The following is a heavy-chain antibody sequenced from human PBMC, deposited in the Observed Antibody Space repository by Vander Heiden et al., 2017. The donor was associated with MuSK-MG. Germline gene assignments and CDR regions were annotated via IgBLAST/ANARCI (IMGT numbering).Heavy chain of an antibody. J-gene: IGHJ6*03. CDR1: GFTFSSYW. CDR3: ARWSYCSGGSCYYYYYYMDV. Sequence: EVQLVESGGGLVQPGGSLRLSCAASGFTFSSYWMSWVRQAPGKGLEWVANIKQDGSEKYYVDSVKGRFTISRDNAKNSLYLQMNSLRAEDTAVYYCARWSYCSGGSCYYYYYYMDVWAKGPRSPSP. CDR2: IKQDGSEK. D-gene: IGHD2-15*01. V-gene: IGHV3-7*01.